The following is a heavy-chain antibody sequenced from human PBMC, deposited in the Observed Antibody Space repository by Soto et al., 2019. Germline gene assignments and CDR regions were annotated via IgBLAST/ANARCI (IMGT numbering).Heavy chain of an antibody. J-gene: IGHJ6*02. CDR1: GYSFTSYW. Sequence: GESLKISCKGSGYSFTSYWISWVRQMPGKGLEWMGRIDPSDSYTNYSPSFQGHVTISADKSISTAYLQWSSLKASDTAMYYCARLHCSSTSCSPGNYYYGMDVWGQGTTVTVSS. V-gene: IGHV5-10-1*01. D-gene: IGHD2-2*01. CDR2: IDPSDSYT. CDR3: ARLHCSSTSCSPGNYYYGMDV.